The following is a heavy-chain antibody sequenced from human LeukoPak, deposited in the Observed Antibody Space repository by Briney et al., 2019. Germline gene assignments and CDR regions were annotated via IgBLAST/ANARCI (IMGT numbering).Heavy chain of an antibody. Sequence: ASVKVSCKASGYTFADYYIHWVRQAPGQGLEWMGWINPDSGVTNYAQKFQGRVTMTRDTSISTAYMELSRLRSDDTAVYYCARGGGRYYYDSSGYSWAFDIWGQGTMVTVSS. CDR2: INPDSGVT. CDR3: ARGGGRYYYDSSGYSWAFDI. J-gene: IGHJ3*02. V-gene: IGHV1-2*02. CDR1: GYTFADYY. D-gene: IGHD3-22*01.